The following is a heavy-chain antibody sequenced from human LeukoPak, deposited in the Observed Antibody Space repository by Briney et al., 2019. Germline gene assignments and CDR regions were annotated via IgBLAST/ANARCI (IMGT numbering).Heavy chain of an antibody. Sequence: GRSLRLSCAASGFTFSRYAMHWVRQAPGKGLEWVAVISYDGRDGHYADSVKGRFTISRDNSKNTLYLQMNSLRAGDTAVYYCAREVPDFWSGPVDYWGQGTLVTVSS. V-gene: IGHV3-30*04. J-gene: IGHJ4*02. D-gene: IGHD3-3*01. CDR1: GFTFSRYA. CDR2: ISYDGRDG. CDR3: AREVPDFWSGPVDY.